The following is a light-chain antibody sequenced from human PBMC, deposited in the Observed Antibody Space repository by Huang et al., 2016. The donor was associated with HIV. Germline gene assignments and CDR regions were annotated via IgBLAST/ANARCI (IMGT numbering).Light chain of an antibody. CDR2: GAS. Sequence: EIVLTQSPGTLSLSPGERATLSCRASQSVSNSYLAWYQQKPGQAPRLPIYGASNRATGIPDRFSGSGSGTDFTLTISRLEPEDFAVYYCQQYGRSPLTFGGGTKVEIK. J-gene: IGKJ4*01. V-gene: IGKV3-20*01. CDR1: QSVSNSY. CDR3: QQYGRSPLT.